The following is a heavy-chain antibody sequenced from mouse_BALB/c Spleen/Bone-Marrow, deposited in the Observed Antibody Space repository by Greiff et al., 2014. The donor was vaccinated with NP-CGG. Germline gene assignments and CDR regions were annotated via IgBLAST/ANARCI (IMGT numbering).Heavy chain of an antibody. Sequence: VQLVESGSVLVRPGASVKLSCKASGYTFTNSWIHWAKQRPGQGLEWIGDIHPNSGNTXYNEKFKGKDTLTVDTSSSTAYVDLSSLTSEDSAVYYCARHYRYAYYFDYWGQGTTLTVSS. CDR2: IHPNSGNT. CDR3: ARHYRYAYYFDY. CDR1: GYTFTNSW. V-gene: IGHV1S130*01. J-gene: IGHJ2*01. D-gene: IGHD2-14*01.